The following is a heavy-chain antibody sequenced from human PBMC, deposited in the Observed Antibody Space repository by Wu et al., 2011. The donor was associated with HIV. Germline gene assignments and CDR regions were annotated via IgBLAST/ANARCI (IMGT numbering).Heavy chain of an antibody. D-gene: IGHD2-21*01. CDR3: ARDLGGDEDC. Sequence: QVQLVQSGAEVKKPGASVKVSCKASGYTFTSYYIHWVRQAPGQGLEWMGIINSSSGTTKYAQKFQGRVTLTRDTSTSTVYMELRSLRSEDTAVYYCARDLGGDEDCWGQGTLVTVSS. CDR2: INSSSGTT. J-gene: IGHJ4*02. V-gene: IGHV1-46*01. CDR1: GYTFTSYY.